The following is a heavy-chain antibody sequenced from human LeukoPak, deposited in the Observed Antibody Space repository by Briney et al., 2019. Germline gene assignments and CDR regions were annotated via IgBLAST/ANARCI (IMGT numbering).Heavy chain of an antibody. Sequence: GGSLRLSCAASGFTFSNSWMSWVRQAPGRGLEWVATIKPDGSAQYYVDSVKGRFTISRDNAKNSLFLQINSLRAEDTAVYYCARGWIAARPDFDYWGQGTLVTVSS. CDR3: ARGWIAARPDFDY. CDR1: GFTFSNSW. V-gene: IGHV3-7*01. CDR2: IKPDGSAQ. J-gene: IGHJ4*02. D-gene: IGHD6-6*01.